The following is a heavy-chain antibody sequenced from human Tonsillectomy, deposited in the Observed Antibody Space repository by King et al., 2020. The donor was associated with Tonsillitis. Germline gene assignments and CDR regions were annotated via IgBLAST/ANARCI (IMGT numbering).Heavy chain of an antibody. V-gene: IGHV1-18*04. J-gene: IGHJ5*02. Sequence: QLVQSGPEVKKPGASVKVSCKASGYTFTDYGISWVRQAPGQGLEWMGWISAYNGNTDYAQKFQGRVTMTTDTSTTTAYMELRSLSSDDTAIYYCVRDLGTLTHSLLGSWGQGNLVTVSS. CDR1: GYTFTDYG. CDR3: VRDLGTLTHSLLGS. CDR2: ISAYNGNT. D-gene: IGHD2-15*01.